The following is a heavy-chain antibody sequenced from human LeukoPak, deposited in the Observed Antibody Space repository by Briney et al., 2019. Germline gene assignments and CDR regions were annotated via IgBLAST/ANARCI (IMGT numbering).Heavy chain of an antibody. V-gene: IGHV4-4*07. CDR3: ARGQVAGKFDY. Sequence: SETLSLTCTVSGGSISSYYWGWIRQPAGKVLEWIGRIYTSGSTNYNPSLKSRVTMSVDTSKNQFSLKLSSVTAADTAVYYCARGQVAGKFDYWGQGTLVTVSS. D-gene: IGHD6-19*01. CDR1: GGSISSYY. CDR2: IYTSGST. J-gene: IGHJ4*02.